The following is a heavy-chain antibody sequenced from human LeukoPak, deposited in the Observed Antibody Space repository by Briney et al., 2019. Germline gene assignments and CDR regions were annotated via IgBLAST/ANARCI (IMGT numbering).Heavy chain of an antibody. CDR2: ISSSSSYI. CDR3: ASAPFAHYYDSSGYYRV. V-gene: IGHV3-21*01. J-gene: IGHJ3*01. CDR1: GFTFSSYG. D-gene: IGHD3-22*01. Sequence: GGSLRLSCAASGFTFSSYGMNWVRQAPGKGLEWVSSISSSSSYIYYADSVKGRFTISRDNAKNSLYLQMNSLRAEDTAVYYCASAPFAHYYDSSGYYRVWGQGTMVTVSS.